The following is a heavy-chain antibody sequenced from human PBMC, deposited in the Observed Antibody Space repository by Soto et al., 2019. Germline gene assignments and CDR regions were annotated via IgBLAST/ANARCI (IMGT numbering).Heavy chain of an antibody. CDR3: ASERYYDFWSGSGVFDY. V-gene: IGHV4-31*03. D-gene: IGHD3-3*01. CDR1: GGSISSGGYY. J-gene: IGHJ4*02. Sequence: LSLTCTVSGGSISSGGYYWSWIRQHPGKGLEWIGYIYYSGSTYYNPSLKSRVTISVDTSKNQFSLKLSSVTAADTAVCYCASERYYDFWSGSGVFDYWGQGTLVTVSS. CDR2: IYYSGST.